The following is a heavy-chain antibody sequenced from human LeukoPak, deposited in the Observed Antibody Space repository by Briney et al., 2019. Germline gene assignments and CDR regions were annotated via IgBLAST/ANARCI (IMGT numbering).Heavy chain of an antibody. CDR1: GFTFSSYG. CDR2: IRYEGSNK. V-gene: IGHV3-30*02. J-gene: IGHJ5*02. D-gene: IGHD2-2*01. Sequence: PGGSLRLSCAASGFTFSSYGMHWVRQAPGKGLEWVAFIRYEGSNKYYADSVKGRFTISRDNSKNTLYLQMNSLRAEDTAVYYCAKDREDIVVVPAAGTPSFDPWGQGTLVTVSS. CDR3: AKDREDIVVVPAAGTPSFDP.